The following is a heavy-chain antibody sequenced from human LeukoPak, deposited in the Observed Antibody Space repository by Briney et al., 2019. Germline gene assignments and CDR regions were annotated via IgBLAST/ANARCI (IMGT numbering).Heavy chain of an antibody. J-gene: IGHJ4*02. CDR1: GFTFSNYA. Sequence: GGSLRLSCAASGFTFSNYAMTWVRQAPGKGLEWVSILSGRGGSAYYADSVKGRFTISRDNSKNTLYLQMNSLRVEDTAVYYCAKGRYESSGFNWAAWGQGTLVTVSS. CDR2: LSGRGGSA. V-gene: IGHV3-23*01. D-gene: IGHD3-22*01. CDR3: AKGRYESSGFNWAA.